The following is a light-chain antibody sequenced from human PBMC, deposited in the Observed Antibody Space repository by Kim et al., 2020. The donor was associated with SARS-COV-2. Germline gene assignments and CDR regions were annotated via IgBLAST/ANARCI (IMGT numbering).Light chain of an antibody. CDR1: YNY. V-gene: IGLV2-14*03. J-gene: IGLJ1*01. CDR3: SSYASSRSYV. Sequence: YNYVSWYQHHPGKAPQLMIYDVSERPSGVSNRFSGSKPGNTASLTISGLQAEDEANYYCSSYASSRSYVFGTGTKVTVL. CDR2: DVS.